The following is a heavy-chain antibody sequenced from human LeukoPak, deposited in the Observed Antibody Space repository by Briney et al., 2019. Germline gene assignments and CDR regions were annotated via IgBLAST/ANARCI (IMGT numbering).Heavy chain of an antibody. V-gene: IGHV4-59*01. CDR1: GGSISSYY. D-gene: IGHD3-10*01. CDR2: IYYSGST. Sequence: SETLSLTCTVSGGSISSYYWSWIRQPPRQGLEWIGYIYYSGSTNYNPSLNSRVTISVDTSKNQFSLKLSSVTAADTAVYYCARDGGGFDYWGQGTLVTVSS. J-gene: IGHJ4*02. CDR3: ARDGGGFDY.